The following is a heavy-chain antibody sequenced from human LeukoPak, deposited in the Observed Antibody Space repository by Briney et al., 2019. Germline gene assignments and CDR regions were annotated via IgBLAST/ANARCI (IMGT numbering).Heavy chain of an antibody. Sequence: SQTLSLTCTVSGGSISSYYWSWIRQPPGKGLEWIGYIYYSGSTNYNPSLKSRVTISVDTSKNQFSLKLSSVTAADTAVYYCARKSRWLPFDYWGQGTLVTVSS. CDR3: ARKSRWLPFDY. D-gene: IGHD5-18*01. CDR2: IYYSGST. J-gene: IGHJ4*02. V-gene: IGHV4-59*01. CDR1: GGSISSYY.